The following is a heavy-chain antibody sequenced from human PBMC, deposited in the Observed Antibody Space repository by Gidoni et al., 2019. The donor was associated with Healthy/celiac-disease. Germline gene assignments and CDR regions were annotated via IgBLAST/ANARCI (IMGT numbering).Heavy chain of an antibody. CDR2: IRSKANSYAT. V-gene: IGHV3-73*01. J-gene: IGHJ4*02. CDR3: TRSDSGYSAY. Sequence: EVQLVESGGGLVQPGGSLNLSCAASGFTFSCSAMHWVRQASGKGLEWVGRIRSKANSYATAYAASVKGRFTISRDDSKNTAYLQMNSLKTEDTAVYYCTRSDSGYSAYWGQGTLVTVSS. D-gene: IGHD5-12*01. CDR1: GFTFSCSA.